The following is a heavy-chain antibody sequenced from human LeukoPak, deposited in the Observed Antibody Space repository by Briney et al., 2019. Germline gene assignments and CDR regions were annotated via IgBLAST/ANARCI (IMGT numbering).Heavy chain of an antibody. D-gene: IGHD6-19*01. CDR3: ARHGWLGVGGWY. CDR1: GGSISSYY. Sequence: SETLSLTCTVSGGSISSYYWSWIRQPPGKGLEWIGYIYYRSTNYNPSLKSRVTISVDTSKNQFSLELRSVTAADTAVYSCARHGWLGVGGWYWGQGTLVTVSS. CDR2: IYYRST. J-gene: IGHJ4*02. V-gene: IGHV4-59*08.